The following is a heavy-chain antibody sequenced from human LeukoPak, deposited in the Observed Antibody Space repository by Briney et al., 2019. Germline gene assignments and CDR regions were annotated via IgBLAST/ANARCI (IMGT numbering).Heavy chain of an antibody. CDR3: AKDRGY. D-gene: IGHD5-24*01. CDR1: GFTFNIFP. J-gene: IGHJ4*02. V-gene: IGHV3-23*01. CDR2: ISASGDNT. Sequence: GGSLRLSCAASGFTFNIFPMMWVRQAPGKGLEWVSTISASGDNTYYADSVKGRFTISRENSENTLYLQMNSLRAEDTAVYYCAKDRGYWGQGTLVTVSS.